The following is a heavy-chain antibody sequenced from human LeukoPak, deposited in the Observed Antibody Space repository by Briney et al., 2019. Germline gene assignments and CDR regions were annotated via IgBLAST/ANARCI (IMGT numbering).Heavy chain of an antibody. CDR2: INWNGGST. D-gene: IGHD3-22*01. V-gene: IGHV3-20*04. CDR3: ARAQGRYYDCSGYSFDY. Sequence: GGSLRLSCAASGFTFDDYGMSWVRQAPGKGLEWVSGINWNGGSTGYADSVKGRFTISRDNAKNSLYLQMNSLRAEDTALYYCARAQGRYYDCSGYSFDYWGQGTLVTVSS. CDR1: GFTFDDYG. J-gene: IGHJ4*02.